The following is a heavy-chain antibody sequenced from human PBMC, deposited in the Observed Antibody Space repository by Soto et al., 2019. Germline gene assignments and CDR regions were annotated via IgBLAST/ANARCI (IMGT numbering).Heavy chain of an antibody. CDR1: GVSVSTSGVG. J-gene: IGHJ4*02. D-gene: IGHD1-26*01. CDR3: AHRLYITGYYGPFDY. Sequence: SGPTLVNPTQTLTLTCTLSGVSVSTSGVGVAWIRQPPGKALEWLALIYWDDDRRYSPSLKSRLTITKDTSKNQVVLTMTNMDPVDTATYYCAHRLYITGYYGPFDYWGQGTLVTVSS. CDR2: IYWDDDR. V-gene: IGHV2-5*02.